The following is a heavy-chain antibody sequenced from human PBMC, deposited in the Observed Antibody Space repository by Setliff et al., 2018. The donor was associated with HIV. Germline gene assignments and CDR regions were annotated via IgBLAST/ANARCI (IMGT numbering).Heavy chain of an antibody. CDR3: AAAPSPAAPGN. Sequence: SVKVSCKASGFTFSSSVIQWVRQARGQRLEWIGWIVVGSGNSNHAQKFQERVTISRDMSTSTAYMELSGLRSEDTAVYYCAAAPSPAAPGNWGQGTLVTISS. V-gene: IGHV1-58*02. CDR1: GFTFSSSV. CDR2: IVVGSGNS. J-gene: IGHJ4*02. D-gene: IGHD6-25*01.